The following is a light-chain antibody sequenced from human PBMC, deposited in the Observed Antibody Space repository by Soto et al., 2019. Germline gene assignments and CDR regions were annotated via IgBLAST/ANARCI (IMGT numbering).Light chain of an antibody. Sequence: QSVLTQPPSASGSPGQSVTISCTGTSSDVGGYNSVSWYQQHPGKAPKLMIYEVSKRPSGVPDRFSGSKSGNTASLTVSGFQAEDEADYYCSSHAGGHSYVFGTGTKVTVL. V-gene: IGLV2-8*01. CDR1: SSDVGGYNS. J-gene: IGLJ1*01. CDR3: SSHAGGHSYV. CDR2: EVS.